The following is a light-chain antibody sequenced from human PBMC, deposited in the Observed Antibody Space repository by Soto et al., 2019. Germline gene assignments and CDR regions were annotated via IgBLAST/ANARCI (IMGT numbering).Light chain of an antibody. V-gene: IGLV2-14*01. Sequence: QSALTQPASVSGSPGQSITISCTGTSSDVGVYNYVSWYQQHPGKAPALRIYEVSNRPSGVSNRFSGSKSSNTASLTISGLQAEDEADYYCSSYTSSSTLVFGGGTKLTVL. J-gene: IGLJ3*02. CDR3: SSYTSSSTLV. CDR1: SSDVGVYNY. CDR2: EVS.